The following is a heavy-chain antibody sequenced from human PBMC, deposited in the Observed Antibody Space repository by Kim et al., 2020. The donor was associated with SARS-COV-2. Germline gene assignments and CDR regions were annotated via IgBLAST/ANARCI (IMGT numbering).Heavy chain of an antibody. CDR1: GGTFSSYA. V-gene: IGHV1-69*13. J-gene: IGHJ6*02. Sequence: SVKVSCKASGGTFSSYAISWVRQAPGQGLEWMGGIIPIFGTANYAQKFQGRVTITADESTSTAYMELSSLRSEDTAVYYCARDDQYYYDSSRPYYYYGMDVWGQGTTVTVSS. CDR3: ARDDQYYYDSSRPYYYYGMDV. CDR2: IIPIFGTA. D-gene: IGHD3-22*01.